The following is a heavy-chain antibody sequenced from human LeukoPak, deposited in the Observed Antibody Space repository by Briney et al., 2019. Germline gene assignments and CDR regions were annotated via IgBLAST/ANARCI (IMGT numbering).Heavy chain of an antibody. CDR2: IYYSGST. CDR3: ARPGQPDHSGSYYKNHYYYYMDV. CDR1: GGSISSSNYY. D-gene: IGHD3-10*01. J-gene: IGHJ6*03. Sequence: SETLSLTCTVSGGSISSSNYYWGWIRQPPGKGLEWIGNIYYSGSTFYNPSLKSRVTISVDTSKNQFSLKLSSVTAADTAVYYCARPGQPDHSGSYYKNHYYYYMDVWGKGTTVTISS. V-gene: IGHV4-39*07.